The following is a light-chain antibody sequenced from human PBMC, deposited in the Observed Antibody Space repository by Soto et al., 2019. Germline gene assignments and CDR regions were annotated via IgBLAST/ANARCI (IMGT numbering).Light chain of an antibody. Sequence: QPVLTQSPSASASLGASVKLICTLSSGHSNYAIAWHQQQPEKGPRYLMKLNSDGSHIKGDGIPDRFSGSSSGAERYLTISSLQSEDEADYYCQTWDTGVQVFGGGTKLTVL. J-gene: IGLJ3*02. CDR1: SGHSNYA. CDR3: QTWDTGVQV. V-gene: IGLV4-69*01. CDR2: LNSDGSH.